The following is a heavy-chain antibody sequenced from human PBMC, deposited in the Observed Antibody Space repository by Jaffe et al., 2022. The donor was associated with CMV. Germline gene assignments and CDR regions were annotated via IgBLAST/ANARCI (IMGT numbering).Heavy chain of an antibody. CDR1: GFSLSTSGMC. D-gene: IGHD3-22*01. J-gene: IGHJ3*02. CDR2: IDWDDDK. CDR3: ARIANYDSSGSHAFDI. Sequence: QVTLRESGPALVKPTQTLTLTCTFSGFSLSTSGMCVSWIRQPPGKALEWLARIDWDDDKYYSTSLKTRLTISKDTSKNQVVLTMTNMDPVDTATYYCARIANYDSSGSHAFDIWGQGTMVTVSS. V-gene: IGHV2-70*15.